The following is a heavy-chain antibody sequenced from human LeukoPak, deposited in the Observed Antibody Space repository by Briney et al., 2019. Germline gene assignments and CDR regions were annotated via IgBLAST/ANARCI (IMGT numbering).Heavy chain of an antibody. CDR3: AKGGEDSGYNSHFDY. CDR1: GFTFTSYA. D-gene: IGHD5-24*01. Sequence: GGSLRLSCATSGFTFTSYALGWVRQAPGKGLEWVSLISGGGGSRYYGDSAKGRFTISRDNSKNLVYLEMNSLRAGDTAVYYCAKGGEDSGYNSHFDYWGQGTLVIVSS. J-gene: IGHJ4*02. CDR2: ISGGGGSR. V-gene: IGHV3-23*01.